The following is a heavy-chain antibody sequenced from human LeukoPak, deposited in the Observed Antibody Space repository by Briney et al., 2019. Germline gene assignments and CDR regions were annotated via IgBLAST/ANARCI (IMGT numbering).Heavy chain of an antibody. V-gene: IGHV4-31*03. Sequence: KPSETLSLTCTVSGGSISSGGYYWSWIRQHPGKGLEWIGYIYYSGSTYYNPSLKSRVTISVDTSKNQFSLKLSSVTAADTAVYYCARAIERTFAGYNWFDPWGQGTLVTVSS. D-gene: IGHD2/OR15-2a*01. CDR3: ARAIERTFAGYNWFDP. CDR1: GGSISSGGYY. CDR2: IYYSGST. J-gene: IGHJ5*02.